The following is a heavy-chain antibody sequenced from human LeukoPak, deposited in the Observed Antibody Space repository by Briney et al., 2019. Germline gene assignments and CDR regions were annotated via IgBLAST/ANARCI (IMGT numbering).Heavy chain of an antibody. D-gene: IGHD2-8*01. CDR3: ARGGGYCTNGVCYSRSNWFDP. CDR2: INPSGGST. CDR1: GYTFTSYY. V-gene: IGHV1-46*01. Sequence: GASVKVSCKASGYTFTSYYMHWVRQAPGQGLEWMGIINPSGGSTSYAQKFQGRVTMTRDTSTNTVYMELSSLRSEDTAVYYCARGGGYCTNGVCYSRSNWFDPWGQGTLVTVSS. J-gene: IGHJ5*02.